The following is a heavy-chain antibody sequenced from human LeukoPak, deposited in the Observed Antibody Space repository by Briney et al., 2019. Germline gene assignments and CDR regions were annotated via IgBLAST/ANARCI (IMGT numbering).Heavy chain of an antibody. J-gene: IGHJ3*02. CDR1: GFTFSSYG. CDR2: IRYDGSNK. V-gene: IGHV3-30*02. D-gene: IGHD2-2*01. CDR3: AKDLGCSSTSCYRFGAFDI. Sequence: PGGSLRLSCAASGFTFSSYGTHWVRQAPGKGLEWVAFIRYDGSNKYYADSVKGRFTISRDNSKNTLYLQMNSLRAEDTAVYYCAKDLGCSSTSCYRFGAFDIWGQGTMVTVSS.